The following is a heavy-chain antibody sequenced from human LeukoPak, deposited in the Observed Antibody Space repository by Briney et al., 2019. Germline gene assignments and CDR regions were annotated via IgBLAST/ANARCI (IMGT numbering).Heavy chain of an antibody. CDR2: IYYSGST. CDR3: ARGYSSSWYDFDY. D-gene: IGHD6-13*01. CDR1: GGSISSYY. Sequence: PSETLSLTCTVSGGSISSYYWSWIRQPPGKGLEWIGYIYYSGSTNYNPSLKSRVTISVDTSKNQFSLKLSSVTAADTAVYYCARGYSSSWYDFDYWGQGTLVTVSS. J-gene: IGHJ4*02. V-gene: IGHV4-59*01.